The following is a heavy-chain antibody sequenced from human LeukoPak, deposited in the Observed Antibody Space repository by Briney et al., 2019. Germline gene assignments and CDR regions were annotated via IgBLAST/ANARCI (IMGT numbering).Heavy chain of an antibody. J-gene: IGHJ4*02. CDR3: ARAQIQYHFDY. V-gene: IGHV4-38-2*02. CDR1: GYSISSGYY. D-gene: IGHD4-11*01. CDR2: TYHTGST. Sequence: PSETLSLTCTVSGYSISSGYYWGWIRQPPGKGLEWIGSTYHTGSTYYNPSLKSRVTISVDTSKNQLSLKLSSVTAADTAVYYCARAQIQYHFDYWGQGTLVTDSS.